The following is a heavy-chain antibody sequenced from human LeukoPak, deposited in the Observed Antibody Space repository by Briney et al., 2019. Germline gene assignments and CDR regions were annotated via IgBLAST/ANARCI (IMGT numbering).Heavy chain of an antibody. Sequence: ASVKVFCKASGYTFTSYAMNWVRQAPGQGLEWMGWINTNTGNPTYAQGFTGRFVFSLDTSVSTAYLQISSLKAEDTAVYYCARVICSSTSCYEGGDYWGQGTLVTVSS. CDR2: INTNTGNP. CDR3: ARVICSSTSCYEGGDY. CDR1: GYTFTSYA. D-gene: IGHD2-2*01. V-gene: IGHV7-4-1*02. J-gene: IGHJ4*02.